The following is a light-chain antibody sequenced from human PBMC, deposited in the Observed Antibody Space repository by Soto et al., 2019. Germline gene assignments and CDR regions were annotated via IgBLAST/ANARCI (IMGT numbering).Light chain of an antibody. CDR1: SSDVGSYNL. J-gene: IGLJ1*01. V-gene: IGLV2-23*02. CDR3: CSNAGCPPNYV. Sequence: QSALTQPASVSGSPGQSITISCTGTSSDVGSYNLVSWYQQHPGKAPKLMIYEVSKRPSGDSHRFSGSKSGNTASLTISGLQAEDGADYYCCSNAGCPPNYVFGTGTKVTVL. CDR2: EVS.